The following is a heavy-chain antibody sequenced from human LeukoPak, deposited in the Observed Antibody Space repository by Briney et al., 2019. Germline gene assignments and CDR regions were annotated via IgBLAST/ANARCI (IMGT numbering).Heavy chain of an antibody. CDR3: AMVGTGSYSWFDP. V-gene: IGHV1-18*01. CDR2: ISAYNGNT. D-gene: IGHD3-10*01. Sequence: ASVKVSCKASGGTFSSYAISWVRQAPGQGLEWMGWISAYNGNTNYAQKLQGRVTITRDTSASTAYMELSSLRSEDTAVYYCAMVGTGSYSWFDPWGQGTLVTVSS. CDR1: GGTFSSYA. J-gene: IGHJ5*02.